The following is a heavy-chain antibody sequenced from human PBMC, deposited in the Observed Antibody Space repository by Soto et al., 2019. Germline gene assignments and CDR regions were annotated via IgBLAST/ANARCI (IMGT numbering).Heavy chain of an antibody. CDR3: ARETQTGTLVI. D-gene: IGHD1-7*01. J-gene: IGHJ4*02. V-gene: IGHV4-59*12. CDR1: GGSISSYY. Sequence: PSETLSLTCTVSGGSISSYYWSWIRQPPGKGLEWIGYIYYSGSTNYNPSLKSRVTISVDTSKNQFSLKLSSVTAADTAVYYCARETQTGTLVIWGQGTLVTVSS. CDR2: IYYSGST.